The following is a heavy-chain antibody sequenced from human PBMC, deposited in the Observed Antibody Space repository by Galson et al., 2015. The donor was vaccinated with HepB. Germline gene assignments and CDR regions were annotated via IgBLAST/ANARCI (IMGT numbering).Heavy chain of an antibody. CDR2: ISYDGSNK. CDR1: GFTFSSFG. J-gene: IGHJ4*02. Sequence: SLRLSCAASGFTFSSFGMHWVRQAPGKGLEWVAVISYDGSNKYYADSVKGRFTISRDNSKNTLFLQMNSLRAEDTAVYYCAKGGSVFWSGYDFFDYWGQGTLVTVSS. CDR3: AKGGSVFWSGYDFFDY. V-gene: IGHV3-30*18. D-gene: IGHD3-3*01.